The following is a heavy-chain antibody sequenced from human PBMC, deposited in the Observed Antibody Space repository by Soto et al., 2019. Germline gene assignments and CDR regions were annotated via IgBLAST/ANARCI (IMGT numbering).Heavy chain of an antibody. CDR2: INPDSGGA. CDR3: ARDLRAQFDYFDS. CDR1: GYTFTGYY. V-gene: IGHV1-2*02. J-gene: IGHJ4*02. Sequence: QVQLVQSGADVRKPGASVKVSCKASGYTFTGYYIHWVRQAPGQGLEWMGWINPDSGGANYVQKFQDRVTMTRDTSINPAYRELSRLTSDDTAVYYCARDLRAQFDYFDSWGQGPLVTVSS.